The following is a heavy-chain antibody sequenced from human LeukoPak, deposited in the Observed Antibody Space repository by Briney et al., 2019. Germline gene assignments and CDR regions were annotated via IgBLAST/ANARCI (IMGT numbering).Heavy chain of an antibody. Sequence: GGSLRLSCAASGFNFSSYWMSWVGQAPGKGLEWVANIKQDGSEKYYVDSVKGRFTISRDNAKNSLYLQMNSLRAEDTAVYYCARDRNYDFCADWGQGTLVTVSS. J-gene: IGHJ4*02. V-gene: IGHV3-7*01. CDR3: ARDRNYDFCAD. D-gene: IGHD3-3*01. CDR1: GFNFSSYW. CDR2: IKQDGSEK.